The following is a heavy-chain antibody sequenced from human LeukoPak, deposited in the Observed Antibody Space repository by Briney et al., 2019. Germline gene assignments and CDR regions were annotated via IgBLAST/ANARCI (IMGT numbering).Heavy chain of an antibody. CDR1: GFTFSNAW. D-gene: IGHD3-22*01. V-gene: IGHV3-7*01. CDR2: IKQDGSEK. Sequence: PGGSLRLSCAASGFTFSNAWMSWVRQAPGKGLEWVANIKQDGSEKNYVDSVKGRFTISRDNAKNSLYLQMDSLRAEDTAVYYCARVQFYDKSGYYRHFDLWGRGTLATVSS. J-gene: IGHJ2*01. CDR3: ARVQFYDKSGYYRHFDL.